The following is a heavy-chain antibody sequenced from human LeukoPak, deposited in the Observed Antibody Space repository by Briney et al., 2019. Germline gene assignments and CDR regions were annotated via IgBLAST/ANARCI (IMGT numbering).Heavy chain of an antibody. J-gene: IGHJ4*02. Sequence: ASVKVSCKASGYTFTNYYMHWVRQAPGQGLEWMGWRNPNSGNTGYAQKFQGRVTMTGDTSTSTAYMELSGLMSEDTAVYYCARAIRGQLLLEYWGQGTLVTVSS. CDR1: GYTFTNYY. D-gene: IGHD2-2*01. CDR2: RNPNSGNT. CDR3: ARAIRGQLLLEY. V-gene: IGHV1-8*02.